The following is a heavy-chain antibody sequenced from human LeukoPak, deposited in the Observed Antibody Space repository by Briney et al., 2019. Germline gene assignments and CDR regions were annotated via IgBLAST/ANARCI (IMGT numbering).Heavy chain of an antibody. CDR2: IYSGGST. D-gene: IGHD6-13*01. CDR3: AKPPSTSSWYVAFDI. CDR1: GFTVSSNY. V-gene: IGHV3-53*04. Sequence: GGSLRLSCAASGFTVSSNYMSWVRQAPGKGLEWVSVIYSGGSTYYADSVKGRFTISRHNSKNTLYLQMNSLRAEDTAVYYCAKPPSTSSWYVAFDIWGQGTVVTVSS. J-gene: IGHJ3*02.